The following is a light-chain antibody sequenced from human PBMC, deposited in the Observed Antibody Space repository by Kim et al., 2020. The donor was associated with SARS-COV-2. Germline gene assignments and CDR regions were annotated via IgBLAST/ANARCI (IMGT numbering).Light chain of an antibody. CDR3: QVWDSNTSWV. CDR2: RDG. Sequence: VALGQTASITCGGNNIGSRSVHWYQLKPGQAPVLVLYRDGNRPSGIPERFSGSKSGNTATLTITRVQGDDEADYFCQVWDSNTSWVFGGGTKLTVL. CDR1: NIGSRS. J-gene: IGLJ3*02. V-gene: IGLV3-9*01.